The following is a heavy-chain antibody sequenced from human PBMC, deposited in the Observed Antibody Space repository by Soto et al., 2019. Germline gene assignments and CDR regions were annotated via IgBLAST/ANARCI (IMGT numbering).Heavy chain of an antibody. D-gene: IGHD6-6*01. Sequence: LSLTCAVYGGSFSGYYWSWIRQPPGKRLEWMGEINHSGSTNYNPSLKSRVTISVDTSKNQFSLKLSSVTGADTAVYYFARGHILSKPQSYSSSSLYYFDYWGQGTLVTVSS. J-gene: IGHJ4*02. CDR2: INHSGST. V-gene: IGHV4-34*01. CDR1: GGSFSGYY. CDR3: ARGHILSKPQSYSSSSLYYFDY.